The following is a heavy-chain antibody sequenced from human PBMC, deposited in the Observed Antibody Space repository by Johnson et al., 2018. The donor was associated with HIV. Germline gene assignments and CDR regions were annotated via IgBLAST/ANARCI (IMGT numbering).Heavy chain of an antibody. J-gene: IGHJ3*02. V-gene: IGHV3-20*04. Sequence: VLLVESGGGVVRPGGSLRLSCAASGFTFDDHGMSWVRQGSGKGLEWVSGINWNGGRTCYADSVKGRFTISRDNAKKSLYLQMNSLRAEDTALYYCLRCVWVYGYDECDAFDIWGQGTMVTISS. CDR2: INWNGGRT. CDR1: GFTFDDHG. D-gene: IGHD5-18*01. CDR3: LRCVWVYGYDECDAFDI.